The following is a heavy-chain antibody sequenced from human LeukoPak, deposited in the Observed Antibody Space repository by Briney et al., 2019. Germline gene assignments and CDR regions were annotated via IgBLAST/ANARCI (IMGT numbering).Heavy chain of an antibody. CDR2: IYYSGST. J-gene: IGHJ3*02. CDR3: ARGGRGYDYVWGSYRHDAFDI. Sequence: SETLSLTCTVSGGSISSGGYYWSWIRQHPGKGLEWIGYIYYSGSTYYNPSLKSRVTISVDTSKNQFSLKLSSVTAADTAVYYCARGGRGYDYVWGSYRHDAFDIWGQGTMVTVSS. V-gene: IGHV4-31*03. CDR1: GGSISSGGYY. D-gene: IGHD3-16*02.